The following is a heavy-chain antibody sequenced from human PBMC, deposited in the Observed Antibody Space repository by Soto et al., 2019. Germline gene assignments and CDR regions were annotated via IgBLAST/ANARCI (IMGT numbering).Heavy chain of an antibody. D-gene: IGHD7-27*01. CDR2: IYSGGST. Sequence: GESLKISCAASGFTVSSNYMSWVRQAPGKGLEWVSVIYSGGSTYYADSVKGRFTISRDNSKNTLYLQMNSLRAEDTAVYYCARDILGIRKEYYYYMDVWGKGTTVTVSS. CDR1: GFTVSSNY. J-gene: IGHJ6*03. CDR3: ARDILGIRKEYYYYMDV. V-gene: IGHV3-53*01.